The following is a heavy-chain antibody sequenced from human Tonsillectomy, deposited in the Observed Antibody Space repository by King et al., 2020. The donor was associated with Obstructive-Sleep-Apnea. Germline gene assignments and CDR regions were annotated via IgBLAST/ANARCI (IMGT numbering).Heavy chain of an antibody. CDR2: IYYSGST. CDR1: GGSISSGGYY. V-gene: IGHV4-31*03. Sequence: VQLQESGPGLVKPSQTLSLTCTVSGGSISSGGYYWSWIRQPPGKGLEWIGYIYYSGSTYYNPSLKSRVTISVDTSKNQFSLKLSSVTAADTAVYYLAGGPIYDYVWGSYRSRWFDPWGQGTLVTVSS. J-gene: IGHJ5*02. CDR3: AGGPIYDYVWGSYRSRWFDP. D-gene: IGHD3-16*02.